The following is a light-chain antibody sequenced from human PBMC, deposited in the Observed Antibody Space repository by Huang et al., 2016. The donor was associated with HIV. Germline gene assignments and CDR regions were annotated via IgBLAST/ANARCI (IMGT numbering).Light chain of an antibody. J-gene: IGKJ3*01. CDR3: QQYYNYPFI. Sequence: AIQLTQSPSSLSACVGDRVTITCRASQGITSYLAWYQQKSGKAPKLLIYAASTLQSGVPSRFSGSGSGTEFTLTISCLQSEDFATYYCQQYYNYPFIFGPGTKVDFK. CDR2: AAS. CDR1: QGITSY. V-gene: IGKV1-8*01.